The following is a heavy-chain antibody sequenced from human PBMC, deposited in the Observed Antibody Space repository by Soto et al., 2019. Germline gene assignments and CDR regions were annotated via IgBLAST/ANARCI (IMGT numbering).Heavy chain of an antibody. D-gene: IGHD6-25*01. V-gene: IGHV1-18*01. J-gene: IGHJ3*02. CDR3: ARAFRRYSSGPGTNAAFDI. Sequence: ASVKVSCKASGYTFTSYGISWVRQAPGQGLEWMGWISAYNGNTNYAQKLQGRVTMTTDTSTSTAYMELRSLRSDDTAVYYCARAFRRYSSGPGTNAAFDIWGQGTMVTVSS. CDR2: ISAYNGNT. CDR1: GYTFTSYG.